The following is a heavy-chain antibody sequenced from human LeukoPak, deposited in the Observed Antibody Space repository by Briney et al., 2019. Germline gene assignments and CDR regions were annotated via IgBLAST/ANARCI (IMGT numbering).Heavy chain of an antibody. CDR3: ARATSSSWYYYYYGMDV. Sequence: PSQTLSLTCTVSGGSISSGDYYWSWIRQPPGKGLEWIVYIYYSGSTYYNPSLKSRVTISVDTSKNQFSLKLSSVTAADTAVYYCARATSSSWYYYYYGMDVWGQGTTVTVSS. V-gene: IGHV4-30-4*01. CDR1: GGSISSGDYY. CDR2: IYYSGST. J-gene: IGHJ6*02. D-gene: IGHD6-13*01.